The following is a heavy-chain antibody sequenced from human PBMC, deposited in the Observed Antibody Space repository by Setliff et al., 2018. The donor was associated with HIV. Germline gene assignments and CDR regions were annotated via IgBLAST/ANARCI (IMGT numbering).Heavy chain of an antibody. CDR3: AREGGGYSGTYFNFPFDS. CDR2: IDHSGNT. V-gene: IGHV4-34*01. Sequence: SETLSLTCAVYGGSFSGYFWSWIRQPPGRGLEWIGEIDHSGNTNYNPSLKSRVTMSIDTSTNQFSLKLNSVTAADMATYYCAREGGGYSGTYFNFPFDSWGQGALVTVSS. D-gene: IGHD1-26*01. J-gene: IGHJ4*02. CDR1: GGSFSGYF.